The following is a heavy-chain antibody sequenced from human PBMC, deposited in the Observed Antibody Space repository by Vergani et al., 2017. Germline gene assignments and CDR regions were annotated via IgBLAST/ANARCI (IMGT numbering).Heavy chain of an antibody. CDR3: AKDRLSRGGTFDP. J-gene: IGHJ5*02. CDR2: ISYDGSNK. V-gene: IGHV3-30*18. CDR1: GFTFSSYG. D-gene: IGHD1-26*01. Sequence: QVQLVESGGGVVQPWRSLRLSCAASGFTFSSYGMHLVRQAPGKGLGWVAVISYDGSNKYYADSVKGRFTISRDNSKNTLDLQMNSLGAEDKAVYYCAKDRLSRGGTFDPGGEGSLVTVSS.